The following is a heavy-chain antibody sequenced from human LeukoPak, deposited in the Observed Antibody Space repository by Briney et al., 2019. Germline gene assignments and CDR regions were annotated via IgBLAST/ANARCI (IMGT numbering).Heavy chain of an antibody. Sequence: SQTLSLTCTVSGGSISSGTYYWNWIRQPAGKGLEWIGRVYTSGSTNYNPSLKSRVTISVDTSKNQFSLKLSSVTAADTALYYCARSSCPGGSCYDNRGYFDYWGQGTLVTVSS. CDR2: VYTSGST. CDR1: GGSISSGTYY. CDR3: ARSSCPGGSCYDNRGYFDY. J-gene: IGHJ4*02. V-gene: IGHV4-61*02. D-gene: IGHD2-15*01.